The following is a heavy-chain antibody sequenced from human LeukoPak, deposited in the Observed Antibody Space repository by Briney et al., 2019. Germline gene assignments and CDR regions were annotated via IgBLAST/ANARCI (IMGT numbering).Heavy chain of an antibody. CDR2: TYYSGST. V-gene: IGHV4-31*03. J-gene: IGHJ5*02. CDR1: GGSISSGGYY. D-gene: IGHD5-18*01. Sequence: KTSETLSLTCTVSGGSISSGGYYWSWIRQHPGKGLEWIGYTYYSGSTYYNPSLKSRVTISVDTSKNQFSLKLSSVTAADTAVYYCARVIVVDTAMVLDPWGQGTLVTVSS. CDR3: ARVIVVDTAMVLDP.